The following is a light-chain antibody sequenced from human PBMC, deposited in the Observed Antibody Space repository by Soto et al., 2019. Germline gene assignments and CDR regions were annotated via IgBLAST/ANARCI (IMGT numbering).Light chain of an antibody. V-gene: IGLV2-14*01. J-gene: IGLJ3*02. CDR1: SSDIGAFNY. CDR3: NSYTRIETRV. Sequence: QSALTQPASVSGSPGQSITISCTGTSSDIGAFNYVSWYQQHPGKAPKLIIYDVTSRPSGVSNRFSGSKSGNTASLTISGLQAEDEADYYCNSYTRIETRVFGGGTKLTVL. CDR2: DVT.